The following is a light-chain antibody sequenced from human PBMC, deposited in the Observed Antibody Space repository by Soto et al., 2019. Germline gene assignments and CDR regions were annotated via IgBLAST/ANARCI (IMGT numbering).Light chain of an antibody. CDR1: QSVSSY. CDR2: DAS. Sequence: EVVLTQSLGTLSLCPGEGATLSCRASQSVSSYLAWYQQKPGQAPRLLIYDASTRATGISARFSGSGSGTDFTLTISSLEPEDFAMYYCQQRSNWPVTFGQGTKVDIK. CDR3: QQRSNWPVT. J-gene: IGKJ1*01. V-gene: IGKV3-11*01.